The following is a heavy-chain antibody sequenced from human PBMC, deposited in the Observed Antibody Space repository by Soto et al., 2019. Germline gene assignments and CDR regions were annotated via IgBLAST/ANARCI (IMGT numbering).Heavy chain of an antibody. V-gene: IGHV3-30*18. Sequence: PGGSLRLSCAASGFTFSTYGMQWVRRAPGKGLEWVAVISYDGYLKYYVDAVKGRFTVARDNSKNTLFLEINSLRVEDTAVYFCAKDFKVSGSHYGTLNYYYGMDVWGQGTTVTVSS. D-gene: IGHD3-10*01. CDR1: GFTFSTYG. J-gene: IGHJ6*02. CDR2: ISYDGYLK. CDR3: AKDFKVSGSHYGTLNYYYGMDV.